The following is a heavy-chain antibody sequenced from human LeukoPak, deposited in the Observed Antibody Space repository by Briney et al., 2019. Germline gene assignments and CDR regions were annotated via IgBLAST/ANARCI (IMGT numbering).Heavy chain of an antibody. D-gene: IGHD2/OR15-2a*01. J-gene: IGHJ4*02. Sequence: GGSLRLSCTTSGFIFAKYAMAWVRQSPGKGLEWVSTISASGADTYYADSVRGRFTISRDNAKNSLYLQMNSLRAEDTAVYYCALSIRTYFFDNWGQGTLVTVSS. V-gene: IGHV3-23*01. CDR1: GFIFAKYA. CDR3: ALSIRTYFFDN. CDR2: ISASGADT.